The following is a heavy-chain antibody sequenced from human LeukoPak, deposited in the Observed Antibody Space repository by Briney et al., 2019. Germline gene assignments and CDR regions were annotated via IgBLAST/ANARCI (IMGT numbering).Heavy chain of an antibody. CDR3: ARRDGSPYWYFDL. CDR2: INPSGGST. J-gene: IGHJ2*01. Sequence: GASVKVSCKASGYTFTSYYMHWVRQAPGQGLEWMGIINPSGGSTSYAQKFQGRVTMTRDTSISTAYMELSRLRSDDTAVYYCARRDGSPYWYFDLWGRGTLVTVSS. D-gene: IGHD2-15*01. V-gene: IGHV1-46*01. CDR1: GYTFTSYY.